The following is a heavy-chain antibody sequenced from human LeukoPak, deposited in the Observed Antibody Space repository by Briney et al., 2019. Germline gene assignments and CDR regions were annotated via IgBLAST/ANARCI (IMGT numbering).Heavy chain of an antibody. CDR1: GFTFTNYA. CDR2: ISGSGGST. V-gene: IGHV3-23*01. Sequence: GGPLRLSCAASGFTFTNYAMSWVRQAPGKGLEWVSAISGSGGSTYYADSVKGQFTISRDNSKNTLYLQMNSLRAEDTAVYYCALHQYDSSGYFDYWGQGTLVTVSS. J-gene: IGHJ4*02. CDR3: ALHQYDSSGYFDY. D-gene: IGHD3-22*01.